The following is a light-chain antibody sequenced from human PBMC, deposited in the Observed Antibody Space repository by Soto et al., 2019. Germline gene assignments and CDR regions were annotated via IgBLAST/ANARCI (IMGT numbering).Light chain of an antibody. CDR2: GAS. CDR1: QSVSSSY. Sequence: EIVLTHSPVTLSLSPGERATLSFRASQSVSSSYLAWYQQKPGQAPRLLIYGASSRATGIPDRFSGSGSGTDFTLTISRLEPEDFAVYYCQQYSSWLWTFGQGTKVDIK. V-gene: IGKV3-20*01. J-gene: IGKJ1*01. CDR3: QQYSSWLWT.